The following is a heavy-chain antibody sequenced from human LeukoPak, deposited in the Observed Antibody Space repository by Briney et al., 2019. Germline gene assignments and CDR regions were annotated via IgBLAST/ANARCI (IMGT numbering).Heavy chain of an antibody. CDR3: ARTGGYSYGFLDY. CDR2: IYYSGST. Sequence: SETLSLTCIVSGGSPSSGSYYWSWIRQPPGKGLEWIGYIYYSGSTNYNPSLKTRVTISVDTSKTQFSLKLSSVTAADTAVYYCARTGGYSYGFLDYWGQGTPVTVSS. D-gene: IGHD5-18*01. V-gene: IGHV4-61*01. J-gene: IGHJ4*02. CDR1: GGSPSSGSYY.